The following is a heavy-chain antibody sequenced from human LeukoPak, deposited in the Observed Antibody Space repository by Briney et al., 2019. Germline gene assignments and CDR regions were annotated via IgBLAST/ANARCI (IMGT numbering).Heavy chain of an antibody. CDR1: GFTFSSYA. V-gene: IGHV3-23*01. J-gene: IGHJ4*02. Sequence: GGSLRLSCAASGFTFSSYAMSWVRQAPGKGLEWVSAISGSGGSTYYADSVKGRFTISRDNSKDTLYLQMNSLRAEDTAVYYCAKGYMLLGYFDYWGQGTLVTVSS. D-gene: IGHD3-16*01. CDR2: ISGSGGST. CDR3: AKGYMLLGYFDY.